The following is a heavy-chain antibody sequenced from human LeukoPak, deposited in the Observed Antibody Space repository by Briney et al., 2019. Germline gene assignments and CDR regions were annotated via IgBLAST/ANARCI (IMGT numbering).Heavy chain of an antibody. J-gene: IGHJ4*02. CDR2: IYYSGST. D-gene: IGHD2-2*01. V-gene: IGHV4-39*01. CDR1: GGSISSTSDY. CDR3: ARHPCSSSCHFDY. Sequence: SETLSLTCTVSGGSISSTSDYWGWVRQPPGEGLEWIGSIYYSGSTYYNPSLKSRVTISVDTSKNQFSLKLSSVTAADTAVYYCARHPCSSSCHFDYWGQGTLVTVSS.